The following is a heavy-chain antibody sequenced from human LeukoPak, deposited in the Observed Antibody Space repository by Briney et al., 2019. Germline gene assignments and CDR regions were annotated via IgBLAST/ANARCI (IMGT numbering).Heavy chain of an antibody. D-gene: IGHD6-13*01. V-gene: IGHV1-2*02. CDR1: GYTFTGYY. CDR2: INPNSGGT. CDR3: ARDRKQPPWYYYMDV. Sequence: ASVKVSCKASGYTFTGYYMHWVRQAPGQGLEWMGWINPNSGGTNYAQKFQGRVTMTRDTSISTAYMEPSRLRSDDTAVYYCARDRKQPPWYYYMDVWGKGTTVTVSS. J-gene: IGHJ6*03.